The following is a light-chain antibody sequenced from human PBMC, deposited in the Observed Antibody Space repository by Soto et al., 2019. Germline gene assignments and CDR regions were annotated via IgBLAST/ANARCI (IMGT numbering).Light chain of an antibody. V-gene: IGKV3-15*01. CDR3: QQYGSSGT. CDR2: GAS. J-gene: IGKJ1*01. CDR1: QSVSSN. Sequence: EIVLTQSPCTVSLSPGESATLSCRASQSVSSNLAWYQQKPGQAPRLLIYGASTRATGIPARFSGSGSGTEFTLTISSLQSEDFAVYYCQQYGSSGTFGQGTKVDIK.